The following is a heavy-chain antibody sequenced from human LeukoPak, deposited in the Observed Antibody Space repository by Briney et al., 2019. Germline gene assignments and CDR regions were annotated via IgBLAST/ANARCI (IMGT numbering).Heavy chain of an antibody. Sequence: ASVKVSCKASGGTFSSYAISWVRQAPGQGLEWMGRIIPIFGTANYAQKFQGRVTITTDESTSTAYMELSSLRSEDTAVYYCARGLGYDSSGYYNPWGQGTLVTVSP. CDR1: GGTFSSYA. CDR2: IIPIFGTA. J-gene: IGHJ5*02. V-gene: IGHV1-69*05. D-gene: IGHD3-22*01. CDR3: ARGLGYDSSGYYNP.